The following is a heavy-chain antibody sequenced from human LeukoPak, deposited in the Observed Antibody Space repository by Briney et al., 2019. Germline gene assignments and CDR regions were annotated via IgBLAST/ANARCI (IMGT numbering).Heavy chain of an antibody. CDR1: GGSISSYY. Sequence: SETLSLTRTVSGGSISSYYWSWIRQPPGKGLEWVGYIYYSGSTNYNPSLKSRVTISVDTSKNQFSLKLSSVTAADTAVYYCARVSYDSSGLDFDYWGQGTLVTVSS. D-gene: IGHD3-22*01. J-gene: IGHJ4*02. V-gene: IGHV4-59*01. CDR3: ARVSYDSSGLDFDY. CDR2: IYYSGST.